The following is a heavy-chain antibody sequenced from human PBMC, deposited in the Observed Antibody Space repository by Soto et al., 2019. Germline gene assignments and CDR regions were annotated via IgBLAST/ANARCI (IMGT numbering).Heavy chain of an antibody. J-gene: IGHJ6*02. D-gene: IGHD1-26*01. CDR3: ARYAMDGSYYDARLYGMDV. CDR2: IYYSGST. V-gene: IGHV4-39*01. CDR1: GGSISSSSYY. Sequence: PSETLSLTCTVSGGSISSSSYYWGWIRQPPGKGLEWIGSIYYSGSTYYNPSLKSRVTISVDTSKNQFSLKLSSATAADTAVYYCARYAMDGSYYDARLYGMDVWGQGTTVTVSS.